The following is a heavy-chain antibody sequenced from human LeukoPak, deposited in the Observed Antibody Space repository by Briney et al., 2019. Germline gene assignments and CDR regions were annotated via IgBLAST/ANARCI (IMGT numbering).Heavy chain of an antibody. V-gene: IGHV4-59*01. J-gene: IGHJ4*02. Sequence: SETLSLTCTVSGGPLSSYYWSWIRQPPGKGLEWIGNIYYSGSTNYNPSLKSRVTISIDTSKNQFSLKVSSVTAADTAVYYCARDGGGKSRPFDYWGQGTPVTVSS. D-gene: IGHD2-15*01. CDR1: GGPLSSYY. CDR2: IYYSGST. CDR3: ARDGGGKSRPFDY.